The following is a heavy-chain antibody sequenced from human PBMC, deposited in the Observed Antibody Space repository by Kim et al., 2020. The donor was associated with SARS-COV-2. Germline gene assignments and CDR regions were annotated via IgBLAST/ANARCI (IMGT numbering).Heavy chain of an antibody. CDR1: GFTFSNYE. D-gene: IGHD1-26*01. Sequence: GGSLRLSCVASGFTFSNYEMNWVRQAPGKGLEWVSYISSDGNRIYNADSVKGRFTISRDNAKNSLFLQMNSLRAEDTAVYYCARDTWDAKDYYFDCWGQGTLVTVSS. J-gene: IGHJ4*02. V-gene: IGHV3-48*03. CDR2: ISSDGNRI. CDR3: ARDTWDAKDYYFDC.